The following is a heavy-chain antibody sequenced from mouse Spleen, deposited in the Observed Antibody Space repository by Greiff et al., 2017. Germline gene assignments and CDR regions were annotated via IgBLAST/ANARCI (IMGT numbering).Heavy chain of an antibody. CDR2: INPYNGGT. CDR1: GYTFTDYY. J-gene: IGHJ1*01. V-gene: IGHV1-19*01. CDR3: ARGYYGSKGYFDV. D-gene: IGHD1-1*01. Sequence: EVQLQQSGPVLVKPGASVKMSCKASGYTFTDYYMNWVKQSHGKSHEWIGVINPYNGGTSYNQKFKGKATLTVDKSSSTAYMELNSLTSEDSAVYYCARGYYGSKGYFDVWGAGTTVTVSS.